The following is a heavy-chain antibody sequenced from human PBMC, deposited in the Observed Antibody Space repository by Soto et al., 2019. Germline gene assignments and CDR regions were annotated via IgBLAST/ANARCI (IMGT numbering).Heavy chain of an antibody. CDR2: IYYSGST. CDR1: GGSISSSSYY. J-gene: IGHJ6*02. Sequence: SETLSLTCTVSGGSISSSSYYWGWIRQPPGKGLEWIGSIYYSGSTYYNPSLKSRVTISVDTSKNQFSLKLSSVTAADTAVYYCARQLVDYPYYYDSSGYVYYGMDVWGQGTTVTVS. CDR3: ARQLVDYPYYYDSSGYVYYGMDV. V-gene: IGHV4-39*01. D-gene: IGHD3-22*01.